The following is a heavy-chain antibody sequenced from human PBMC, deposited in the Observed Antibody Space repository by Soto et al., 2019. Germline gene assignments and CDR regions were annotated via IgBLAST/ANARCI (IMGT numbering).Heavy chain of an antibody. Sequence: ASVKVSCKASGYTFTSYDINWVRQATGQGLEWMGWMNPNSGNTGYAQKFQGRVTMTRNTSISTAYMELSSLRSEDTAVYYCARGKYFSSGYYNYYYYYYMDVWGKGTTVNVSS. D-gene: IGHD3-3*01. CDR2: MNPNSGNT. CDR1: GYTFTSYD. V-gene: IGHV1-8*01. J-gene: IGHJ6*03. CDR3: ARGKYFSSGYYNYYYYYYMDV.